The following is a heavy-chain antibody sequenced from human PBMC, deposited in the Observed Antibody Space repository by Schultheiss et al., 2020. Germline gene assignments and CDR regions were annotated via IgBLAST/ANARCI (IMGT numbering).Heavy chain of an antibody. J-gene: IGHJ6*02. CDR2: ISAYNGNT. Sequence: ASVKVSRKASGYTFTSYGISWVRQAPGQGLEWMGWISAYNGNTNYAQKLQGRVTMTTDTSTSTAYMELRSLRSDDTAVYYCARDRSRVVVPAAIVWYYYYGMDVWGQGTTVTVSS. D-gene: IGHD2-2*01. CDR1: GYTFTSYG. CDR3: ARDRSRVVVPAAIVWYYYYGMDV. V-gene: IGHV1-18*01.